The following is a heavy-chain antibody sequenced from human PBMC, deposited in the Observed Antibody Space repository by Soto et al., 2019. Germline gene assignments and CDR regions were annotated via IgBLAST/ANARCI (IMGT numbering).Heavy chain of an antibody. CDR1: GGTFRSYA. V-gene: IGHV1-69*01. J-gene: IGHJ6*02. CDR3: ARETYSTTWDVYYYGMDV. Sequence: QVQLVQSGAEVKKPGSSVKVSCKASGGTFRSYAINWVRQAPGQGLEWMGGIILIFGTVKYAQKFQGRVTITADESTSTVYMELSSLRSDDTAVYYCARETYSTTWDVYYYGMDVWGQGTTVTVSS. D-gene: IGHD6-13*01. CDR2: IILIFGTV.